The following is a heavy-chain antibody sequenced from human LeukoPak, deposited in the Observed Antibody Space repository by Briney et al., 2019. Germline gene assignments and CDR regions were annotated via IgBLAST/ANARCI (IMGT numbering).Heavy chain of an antibody. J-gene: IGHJ4*02. CDR2: IYYSGDT. V-gene: IGHV4-39*01. Sequence: NPSETLSLTCTVSGGSISNSGYYWGWIRQPPGKGLEWIGSIYYSGDTYYNPSLKSRVTISVDTSKNQFSLKLSSVTAADTTVYYCARAYNRATFDYCSQGTLVTVSS. CDR1: GGSISNSGYY. CDR3: ARAYNRATFDY. D-gene: IGHD1-14*01.